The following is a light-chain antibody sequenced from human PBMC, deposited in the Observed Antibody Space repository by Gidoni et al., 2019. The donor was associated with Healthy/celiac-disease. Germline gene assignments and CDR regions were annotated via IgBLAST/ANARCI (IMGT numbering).Light chain of an antibody. CDR3: QVWDSSSDHVV. Sequence: SYVLTQPPSGSVAPGQTARITCGGTNIGSKSVHWYQQKPGQAPVLVVYDDSDRPSGIPERFSGSNSGNTATLTISRVEAGDEADYYCQVWDSSSDHVVFGGGTKLTVL. J-gene: IGLJ2*01. V-gene: IGLV3-21*02. CDR2: DDS. CDR1: NIGSKS.